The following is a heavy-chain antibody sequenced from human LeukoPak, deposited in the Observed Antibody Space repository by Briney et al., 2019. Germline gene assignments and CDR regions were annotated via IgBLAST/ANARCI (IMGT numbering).Heavy chain of an antibody. D-gene: IGHD1-1*01. CDR2: IKQDGSEK. Sequence: GGSLRLSCAASGFTFRSYWMSWVRQAPGKGLEWVANIKQDGSEKYYVDSMKGRFTISRDNAKNSLYLQMNSLRAEDTAVYYCARCPKGALERLFYMDVWGKGTTVTISS. CDR1: GFTFRSYW. J-gene: IGHJ6*03. CDR3: ARCPKGALERLFYMDV. V-gene: IGHV3-7*01.